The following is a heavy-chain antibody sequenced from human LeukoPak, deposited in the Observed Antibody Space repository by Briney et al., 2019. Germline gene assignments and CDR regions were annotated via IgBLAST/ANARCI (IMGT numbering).Heavy chain of an antibody. CDR2: IKQDGSEK. D-gene: IGHD4-17*01. CDR3: AREWMTTVTTDAFDI. CDR1: GFTFSSYW. Sequence: GSLRLSCAASGFTFSSYWMSWVRQAPGKGLEWVANIKQDGSEKYYVDSVKGRFTISRDNAKNSLYLQMNSLRAEDTAVYYCAREWMTTVTTDAFDIWGQGTMVTVSS. V-gene: IGHV3-7*01. J-gene: IGHJ3*02.